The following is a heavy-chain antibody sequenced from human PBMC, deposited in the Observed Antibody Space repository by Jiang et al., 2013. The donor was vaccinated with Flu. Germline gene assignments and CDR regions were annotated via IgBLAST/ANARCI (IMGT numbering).Heavy chain of an antibody. Sequence: RQATGKGLEWVSAIGTAGDTYYPGSVKGRFTISRENAKNSLYLQMNSLRAGDTAVYYCARTYYDSSGYGFDLWGRGTLVTVSS. D-gene: IGHD3-22*01. CDR2: IGTAGDT. J-gene: IGHJ2*01. V-gene: IGHV3-13*01. CDR3: ARTYYDSSGYGFDL.